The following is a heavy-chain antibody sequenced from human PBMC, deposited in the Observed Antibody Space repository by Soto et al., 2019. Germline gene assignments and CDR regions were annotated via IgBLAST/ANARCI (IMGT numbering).Heavy chain of an antibody. D-gene: IGHD2-21*02. CDR1: GFTFSSYG. J-gene: IGHJ4*02. CDR3: ARALGVYCGGDCALDY. V-gene: IGHV3-33*01. Sequence: QVQLVESGGGVVQPGRSLRLSCAASGFTFSSYGMHRVRQAPGKGLEWVAVIWYDGSNKYYADSVKGRFTISRDNSKNTLYLQMNRLRAEDTAVYYCARALGVYCGGDCALDYWGQGTLVTVSS. CDR2: IWYDGSNK.